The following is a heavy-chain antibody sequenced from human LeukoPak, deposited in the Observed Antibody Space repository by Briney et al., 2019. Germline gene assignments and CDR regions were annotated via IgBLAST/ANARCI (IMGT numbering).Heavy chain of an antibody. Sequence: GESLKISCKGSGYSFTSYWIGGVRQMPGKGLEWMGIIYPGDSDTRYGPSFQGQVTISADKSISTAYLQWSSLKASDTAMYYCARQREFTVTYFDYWGQGTLVTVSS. D-gene: IGHD4-17*01. CDR2: IYPGDSDT. J-gene: IGHJ4*02. V-gene: IGHV5-51*01. CDR3: ARQREFTVTYFDY. CDR1: GYSFTSYW.